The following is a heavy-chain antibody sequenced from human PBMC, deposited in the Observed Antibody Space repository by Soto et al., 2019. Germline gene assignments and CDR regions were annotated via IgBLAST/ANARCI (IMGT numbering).Heavy chain of an antibody. CDR3: ASLCGGAGYSSSWSGSFDY. J-gene: IGHJ4*02. CDR2: INAGNGNT. CDR1: GYTFTSYA. V-gene: IGHV1-3*01. D-gene: IGHD6-13*01. Sequence: ASVKVSCKASGYTFTSYAMHWVRQAPGQRLEWMGWINAGNGNTKYSQKFQGRVTITRDTSASTAYMELSSLRSEDTAVYYCASLCGGAGYSSSWSGSFDYWGQGTLVTVSS.